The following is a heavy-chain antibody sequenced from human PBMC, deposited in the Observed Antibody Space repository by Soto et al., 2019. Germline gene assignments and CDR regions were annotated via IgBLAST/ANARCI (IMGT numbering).Heavy chain of an antibody. J-gene: IGHJ6*02. V-gene: IGHV3-23*01. CDR3: ANAVAGTGGYYYYGMDV. Sequence: PGGSLRLSCAASGFTFSSYAMSWVRQAPGKGLEWVSAISGSGGSTYYADSVKGRFTISRDNSKNTLYLQMNSLRAEDTAVYYCANAVAGTGGYYYYGMDVWGQGTTVTVSS. CDR2: ISGSGGST. CDR1: GFTFSSYA. D-gene: IGHD6-19*01.